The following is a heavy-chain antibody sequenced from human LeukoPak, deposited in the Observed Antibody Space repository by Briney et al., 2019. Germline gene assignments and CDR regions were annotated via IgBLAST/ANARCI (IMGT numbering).Heavy chain of an antibody. CDR1: GGTFSSYA. J-gene: IGHJ3*02. CDR3: ASYSCSWSRAFDI. V-gene: IGHV1-69*04. D-gene: IGHD6-13*01. CDR2: IIPILGIA. Sequence: ASVKVSCKASGGTFSSYAISWVRQAPGQGLVWMGRIIPILGIANYAQKFQGRVTITADKSTSTAYMELSSLRSEDTAVYYCASYSCSWSRAFDIWGQGTMVTVSS.